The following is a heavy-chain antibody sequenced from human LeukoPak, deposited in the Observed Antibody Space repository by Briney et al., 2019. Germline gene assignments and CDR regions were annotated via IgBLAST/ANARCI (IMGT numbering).Heavy chain of an antibody. V-gene: IGHV1-8*01. J-gene: IGHJ6*02. CDR1: GYTLTELS. Sequence: ASVRVSCKVSGYTLTELSMHWVRQAPGKGLEWMGWMNPNSGNTGYAQKFQGRVTMTRNTSISTAYMELSSLRSEDTAVYYCARGSYSSRFYYGMDVWGQGTTVTVSS. CDR3: ARGSYSSRFYYGMDV. CDR2: MNPNSGNT. D-gene: IGHD6-13*01.